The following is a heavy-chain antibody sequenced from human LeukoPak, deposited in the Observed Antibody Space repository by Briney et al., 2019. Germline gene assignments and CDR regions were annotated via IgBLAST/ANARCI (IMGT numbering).Heavy chain of an antibody. Sequence: PSETLSLTCTVSGGSISSYYWSWIRQPPGKGLEWIGYIYYGGSTNYNPFLKSRVTISVDTSKNQFSLKLSSVTAADTAVYYCAGHHSSSWSGGYWFDPWGQGTLVTVSS. CDR3: AGHHSSSWSGGYWFDP. J-gene: IGHJ5*02. V-gene: IGHV4-59*08. D-gene: IGHD6-13*01. CDR1: GGSISSYY. CDR2: IYYGGST.